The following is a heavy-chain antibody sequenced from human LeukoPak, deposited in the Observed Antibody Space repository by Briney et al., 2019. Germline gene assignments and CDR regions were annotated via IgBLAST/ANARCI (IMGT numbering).Heavy chain of an antibody. Sequence: SETLSLTCTVSGGSISSSNYCWGWVRHPPGKGLEWIVTMYYSGSTFYNPSLKSRVMISVDTSKSQFSLRLSSVTAADTAVYYCARRYCSGGTCYYFDYWGQGTLVTVSS. J-gene: IGHJ4*02. V-gene: IGHV4-39*01. CDR3: ARRYCSGGTCYYFDY. D-gene: IGHD2-15*01. CDR1: GGSISSSNYC. CDR2: MYYSGST.